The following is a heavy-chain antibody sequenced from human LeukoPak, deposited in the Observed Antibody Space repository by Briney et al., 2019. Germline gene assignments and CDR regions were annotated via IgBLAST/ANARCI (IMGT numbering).Heavy chain of an antibody. V-gene: IGHV3-48*04. CDR1: GFTFSSYW. D-gene: IGHD1-7*01. CDR3: ARDELRTGAFDI. J-gene: IGHJ3*02. Sequence: GGSLRLSCAASGFTFSSYWMNWVRQAPGKGLEWVSYISSSGGRIYYADSVKGRFTISRDNAKNSLYLQMNSLRAEDTALYYCARDELRTGAFDIWGQGTMVTVSS. CDR2: ISSSGGRI.